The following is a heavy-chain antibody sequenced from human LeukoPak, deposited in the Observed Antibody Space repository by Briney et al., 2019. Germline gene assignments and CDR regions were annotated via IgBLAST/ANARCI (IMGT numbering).Heavy chain of an antibody. D-gene: IGHD2-2*01. V-gene: IGHV4-34*01. CDR1: GGSFSGYY. Sequence: PSETLSLTCAVYGGSFSGYYWSWIRQPPGKGLEWIGEINHSGSTNYNPSLKSRVTISVDTSKNQFSLKLSSVTAADTAVYYCARVERPHIVVVPAAKCYFDYRGQGTLVTVSS. CDR2: INHSGST. J-gene: IGHJ4*02. CDR3: ARVERPHIVVVPAAKCYFDY.